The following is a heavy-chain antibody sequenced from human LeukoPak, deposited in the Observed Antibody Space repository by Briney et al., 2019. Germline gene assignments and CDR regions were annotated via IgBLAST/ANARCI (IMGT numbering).Heavy chain of an antibody. V-gene: IGHV1-2*02. J-gene: IGHJ4*02. Sequence: ASVKVSCKASGYTFTGYYIHWVRQAPGQGLEWMGWINPNSGATNYAQNFQGRVTMTRDTSISTAYMELRSLRSDDTAVYYCARSIAARPIDYWGQGTLVTVSS. CDR1: GYTFTGYY. CDR3: ARSIAARPIDY. D-gene: IGHD6-6*01. CDR2: INPNSGAT.